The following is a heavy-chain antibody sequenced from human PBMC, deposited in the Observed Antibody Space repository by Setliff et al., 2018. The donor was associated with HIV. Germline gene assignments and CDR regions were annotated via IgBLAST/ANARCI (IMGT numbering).Heavy chain of an antibody. CDR1: GYTFTNYA. Sequence: ASVKVSCKTSGYTFTNYALNWVRQAPGQGLEWMGWINTNTGNPTYAQGFTGRFVFSLDTSVSTAYLQISSLKAEDSAIYYCARFYDSGASYSDDAFDIWGQGTMVTVS. V-gene: IGHV7-4-1*02. D-gene: IGHD3-22*01. J-gene: IGHJ3*02. CDR2: INTNTGNP. CDR3: ARFYDSGASYSDDAFDI.